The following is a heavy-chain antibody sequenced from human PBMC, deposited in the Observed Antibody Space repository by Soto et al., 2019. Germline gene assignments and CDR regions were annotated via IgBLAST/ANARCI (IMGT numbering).Heavy chain of an antibody. Sequence: ASVKVSCKASGYTFTSYDINWVRQATGQGLEWMGWMNPNSGNTGYAQKFQGRVTMTRNTSISTAYMELSSLRSEDTAVYYCARVGITGPTYYYYMDVWGKGTTVTVS. CDR3: ARVGITGPTYYYYMDV. D-gene: IGHD1-20*01. V-gene: IGHV1-8*01. J-gene: IGHJ6*03. CDR1: GYTFTSYD. CDR2: MNPNSGNT.